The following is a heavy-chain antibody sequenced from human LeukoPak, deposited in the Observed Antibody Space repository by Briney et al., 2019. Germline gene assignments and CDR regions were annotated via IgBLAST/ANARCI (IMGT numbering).Heavy chain of an antibody. V-gene: IGHV3-30-3*01. D-gene: IGHD1-26*01. Sequence: GGSLRLSCAASGFTFSSYAMHWVRQAPGKGLEWVALISYDGSNEYYTDSVKGRFTISRDNSKKTLYLQMNSLRTEDTAVYYCAKEGFGGATNYWGQGTLVTVSS. J-gene: IGHJ4*02. CDR3: AKEGFGGATNY. CDR1: GFTFSSYA. CDR2: ISYDGSNE.